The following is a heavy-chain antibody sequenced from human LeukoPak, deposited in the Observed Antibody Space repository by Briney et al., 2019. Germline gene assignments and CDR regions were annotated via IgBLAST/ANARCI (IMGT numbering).Heavy chain of an antibody. CDR2: IKQDGSDK. CDR1: GFTFSSHW. CDR3: ARVLKGQRSYDFWSGYYNNWFDP. V-gene: IGHV3-7*01. J-gene: IGHJ5*02. D-gene: IGHD3-3*01. Sequence: PGGSLRLSRAASGFTFSSHWMSWVRQAPGKGLEWVANIKQDGSDKYYVDSVKGRFTISRDNAKNSLYLQMNSLRAEDTAVYYCARVLKGQRSYDFWSGYYNNWFDPWGQGTLVTVSS.